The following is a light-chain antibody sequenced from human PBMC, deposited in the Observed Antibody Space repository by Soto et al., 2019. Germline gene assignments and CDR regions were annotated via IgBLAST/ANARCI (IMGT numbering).Light chain of an antibody. CDR1: QSVSSN. Sequence: EIVMTQSPTILSVSPGERATLSCRASQSVSSNLAWYQQKPGQAPRLLIYGVYTRAPGIPARFSGRGSGTDFTLTISNLQPEDSATYFCQQGYNTFWTFGRGTKVDIK. V-gene: IGKV3D-15*01. CDR2: GVY. J-gene: IGKJ1*01. CDR3: QQGYNTFWT.